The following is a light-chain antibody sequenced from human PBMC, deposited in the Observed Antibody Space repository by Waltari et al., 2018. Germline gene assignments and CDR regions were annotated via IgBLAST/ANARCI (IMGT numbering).Light chain of an antibody. J-gene: IGLJ2*01. CDR1: SSDVGGYNY. Sequence: HSALTQPASVSGSPGQSITISCAGTSSDVGGYNYVSWYQQHPGKAPKLLIYDVSQWPSGASNRFSGSKSGNTASLTISGLQAEDEADYYCSSYTTNTFVVFGGGTKLTVL. CDR2: DVS. V-gene: IGLV2-14*03. CDR3: SSYTTNTFVV.